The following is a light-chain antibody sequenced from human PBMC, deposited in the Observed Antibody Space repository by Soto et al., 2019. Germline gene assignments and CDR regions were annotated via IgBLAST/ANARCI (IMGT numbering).Light chain of an antibody. V-gene: IGLV2-14*01. Sequence: QSVLTQPASVSGSPGQSITISCTGTSSDVGGYNYVSWYQQHPGKAPKLMIYDVSNRPSGVSNRFSGSKSGNTASLTISGLQAEDEADYYCSSYTSSSTHYVFGIGTQLTVL. CDR3: SSYTSSSTHYV. CDR1: SSDVGGYNY. CDR2: DVS. J-gene: IGLJ7*01.